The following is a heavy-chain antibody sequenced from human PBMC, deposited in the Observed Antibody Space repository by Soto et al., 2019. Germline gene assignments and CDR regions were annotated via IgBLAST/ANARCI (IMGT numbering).Heavy chain of an antibody. CDR1: GGSISGYY. CDR3: ARDLWGYCGTDCYPLDV. V-gene: IGHV4-59*01. CDR2: MYNTGST. Sequence: PSETLSLTCTVSGGSISGYYWSWIRQPPGKGLEWIGYMYNTGSTVYNPSFKSRVTISVDTSKNQFSLKLNSVTAADTAVYYCARDLWGYCGTDCYPLDVWGQGTTVNVS. J-gene: IGHJ6*02. D-gene: IGHD2-21*02.